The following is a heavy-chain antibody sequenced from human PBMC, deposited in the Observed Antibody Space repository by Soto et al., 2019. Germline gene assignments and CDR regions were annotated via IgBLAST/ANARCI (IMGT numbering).Heavy chain of an antibody. Sequence: ASVKVSCKASGYTFTSYGISWVRQAPGQGLEWMGWISAYIGNTNYAQKFQGRVTMTTDTSTSTAYMELSSLRSEDTAVYYCARAYYYDSSGYYALLDYWGQGTLVTSPQ. CDR1: GYTFTSYG. CDR2: ISAYIGNT. J-gene: IGHJ4*02. V-gene: IGHV1-18*01. CDR3: ARAYYYDSSGYYALLDY. D-gene: IGHD3-22*01.